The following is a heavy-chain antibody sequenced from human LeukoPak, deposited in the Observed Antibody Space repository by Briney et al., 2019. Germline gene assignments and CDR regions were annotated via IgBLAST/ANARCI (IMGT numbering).Heavy chain of an antibody. CDR1: GFTFSSYA. V-gene: IGHV3-64D*09. D-gene: IGHD6-19*01. Sequence: GSLILSCSASGFTFSSYAMHWVRQAPGKGLEYVSAIISNGGSTYYADSVKGRFTISRDNSKNTLYLQMSSLRAEDTAVYYCVKDTKQWLVLGYYFDYWGQGTLVTVSS. CDR2: IISNGGST. J-gene: IGHJ4*02. CDR3: VKDTKQWLVLGYYFDY.